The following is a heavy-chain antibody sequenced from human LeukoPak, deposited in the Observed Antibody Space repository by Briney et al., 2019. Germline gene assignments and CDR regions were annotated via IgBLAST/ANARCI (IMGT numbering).Heavy chain of an antibody. Sequence: SETLSLTCTVSGYSISSGYYWGWIRQPPGKGLEWIGEINHSGSTNYNPSLKSRVTISVDTSKNQFSLKLSSVTAADTAVYYCARQGQQLVRGYYYYYMDVWGKGTTVTISS. CDR2: INHSGST. CDR1: GYSISSGYY. D-gene: IGHD6-13*01. CDR3: ARQGQQLVRGYYYYYMDV. J-gene: IGHJ6*03. V-gene: IGHV4-38-2*02.